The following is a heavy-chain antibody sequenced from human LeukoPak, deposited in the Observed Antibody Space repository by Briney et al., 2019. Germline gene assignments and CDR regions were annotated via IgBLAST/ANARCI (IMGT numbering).Heavy chain of an antibody. CDR2: IYYTGST. Sequence: PSETLSLTCTVSGGSISNYYWNWIRQPPGKGLEWIGYIYYTGSTNYNPSLKSRVTMSVDTSKNQFPLNLQSVTPEDTAVYYCARNLIPEQLVVNFWGQGTLVTVSS. V-gene: IGHV4-59*01. J-gene: IGHJ4*02. D-gene: IGHD6-13*01. CDR3: ARNLIPEQLVVNF. CDR1: GGSISNYY.